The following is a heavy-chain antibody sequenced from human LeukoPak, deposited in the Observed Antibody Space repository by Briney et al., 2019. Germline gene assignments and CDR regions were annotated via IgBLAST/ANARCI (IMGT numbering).Heavy chain of an antibody. CDR1: GGSISSYY. V-gene: IGHV4-59*01. Sequence: TSEILSLTCTVSGGSISSYYWNWIRQPPGKGLEWIGYIYYSGSTNYNPSLKSRVTISVDTSKNQFSLKLSSVTAADTAVYYCASHLRPNDAFDIWGQGTMVTVSS. J-gene: IGHJ3*02. CDR3: ASHLRPNDAFDI. CDR2: IYYSGST.